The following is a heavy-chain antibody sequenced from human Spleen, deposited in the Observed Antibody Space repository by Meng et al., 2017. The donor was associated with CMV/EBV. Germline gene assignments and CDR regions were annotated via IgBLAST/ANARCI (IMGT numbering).Heavy chain of an antibody. J-gene: IGHJ6*02. Sequence: GGSLRLSCKGSGYSFTSYWIGWVRQMPGKGLEWMGIIYPGDSDTRYSPSFQGQVTISADKSISTAYLQWSSLKASDTAMYYCARHRRSLYYYYYGMGVWGQGTTVTVSS. CDR3: ARHRRSLYYYYYGMGV. CDR2: IYPGDSDT. V-gene: IGHV5-51*01. CDR1: GYSFTSYW.